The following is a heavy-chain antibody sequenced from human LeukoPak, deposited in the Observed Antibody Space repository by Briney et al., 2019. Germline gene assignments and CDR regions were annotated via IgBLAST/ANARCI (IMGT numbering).Heavy chain of an antibody. CDR1: GFTFSSYW. D-gene: IGHD3-22*01. CDR2: INQHGSEK. J-gene: IGHJ3*02. CDR3: AKQTYYYDSSDSYFGHDAFDI. V-gene: IGHV3-7*01. Sequence: GGSLRLSCAASGFTFSSYWMSWVRQAPGKGLEWVANINQHGSEKWYVDSVKGRFTISRDNAKNSLYLQMNSLRAEDTAVYYCAKQTYYYDSSDSYFGHDAFDIWGQGTMVTVSS.